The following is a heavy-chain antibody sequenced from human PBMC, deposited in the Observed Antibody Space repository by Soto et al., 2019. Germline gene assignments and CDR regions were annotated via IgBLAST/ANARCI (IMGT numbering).Heavy chain of an antibody. D-gene: IGHD3-22*01. CDR3: ARDYYYYNSGNPGAYYYGMDV. Sequence: SETLSLTCTVSGGSISSYHWSWIRQPPGKGLEWIGYFYYSGSTKYNPSLKSRVTMSADKSKNQFSLRLKSVTAADTAVYWCARDYYYYNSGNPGAYYYGMDVWGQGTTVTVSS. CDR2: FYYSGST. CDR1: GGSISSYH. J-gene: IGHJ6*02. V-gene: IGHV4-59*01.